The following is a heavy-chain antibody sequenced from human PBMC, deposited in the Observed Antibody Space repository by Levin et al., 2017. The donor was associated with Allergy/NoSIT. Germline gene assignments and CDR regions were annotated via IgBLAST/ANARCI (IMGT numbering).Heavy chain of an antibody. CDR3: AKARRYCSGGSCYRGYYYYGMDV. Sequence: QRGESLKISCAASGFTFDDYAMHWVRQAPGKGLEWVSLISWDGGSTYYADSVKGRFTISRDNSKNSLYLQMNSLRAEDTALYYCAKARRYCSGGSCYRGYYYYGMDVWGQGTTVTVSS. V-gene: IGHV3-43D*03. CDR2: ISWDGGST. CDR1: GFTFDDYA. D-gene: IGHD2-15*01. J-gene: IGHJ6*02.